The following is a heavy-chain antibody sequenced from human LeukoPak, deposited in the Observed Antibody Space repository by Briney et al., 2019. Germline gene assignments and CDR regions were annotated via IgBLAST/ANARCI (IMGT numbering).Heavy chain of an antibody. CDR1: GYTFTSYA. V-gene: IGHV1-3*02. D-gene: IGHD6-6*01. J-gene: IGHJ4*02. CDR2: SNAGNGNT. Sequence: ASVKVSCKASGYTFTSYAMHWVRQAPGQRLEWMGWSNAGNGNTKYSQEFQGRVTITRDTSASTAYMELSSLRSDDTAVYYCAREKQLSGGEDYWGQGTLVTVSS. CDR3: AREKQLSGGEDY.